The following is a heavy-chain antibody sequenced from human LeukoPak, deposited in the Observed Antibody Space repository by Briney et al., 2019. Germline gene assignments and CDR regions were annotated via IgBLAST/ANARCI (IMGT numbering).Heavy chain of an antibody. CDR2: ISGSGGST. J-gene: IGHJ4*02. V-gene: IGHV3-23*01. CDR1: GFTFSSYA. D-gene: IGHD3-22*01. CDR3: VTYYYDSSGYYLFFGGSPIDY. Sequence: GGSLRLSCAASGFTFSSYAMSWVRQAPGKGLEWVSAISGSGGSTYYADSVKGRFTISRDNSKNTLYLQMNSLRAEDTAVYYCVTYYYDSSGYYLFFGGSPIDYWGQGTLVTVSS.